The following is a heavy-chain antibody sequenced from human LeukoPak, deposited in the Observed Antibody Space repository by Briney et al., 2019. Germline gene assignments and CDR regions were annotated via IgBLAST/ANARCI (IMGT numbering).Heavy chain of an antibody. J-gene: IGHJ4*02. CDR2: INPNSGGT. CDR1: GYTLTGYY. D-gene: IGHD3-10*01. V-gene: IGHV1-2*06. CDR3: ASFSNYGSGSYYTHDY. Sequence: GASVKVSCKASGYTLTGYYMHWVRQAPGQGLEWMGRINPNSGGTNYAQKFQGRVTMTRDASISTAYMELSRLRSDDTAVDYCASFSNYGSGSYYTHDYWGQGTLVTVSS.